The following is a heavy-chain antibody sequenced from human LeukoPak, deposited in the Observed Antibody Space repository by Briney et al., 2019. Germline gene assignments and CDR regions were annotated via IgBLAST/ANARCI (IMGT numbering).Heavy chain of an antibody. V-gene: IGHV3-74*01. J-gene: IGHJ4*02. CDR2: IQSDGSGT. CDR3: ARDNTGSIDH. Sequence: PGGSLRLSCTASGFVFSNYWVLWVRQAPGKGLEWVSLIQSDGSGTTYTDSMKGRFIISRDNAKNTLYLQMTSLTAEDTAVYYCARDNTGSIDHWGQGTLVTVSS. D-gene: IGHD2-8*02. CDR1: GFVFSNYW.